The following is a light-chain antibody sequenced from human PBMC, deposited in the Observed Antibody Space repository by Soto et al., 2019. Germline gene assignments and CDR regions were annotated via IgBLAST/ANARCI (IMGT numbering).Light chain of an antibody. V-gene: IGLV2-14*01. CDR1: SSDVGGYNY. CDR3: RSYTSGSTLYV. CDR2: DVS. Sequence: QSALTQPASVSGSPGQSITISCTGTSSDVGGYNYVSWYQQHPGKAPKLVIYDVSNRPSGVSNRFSGSKTGNTASLTISGLQAEDEADYYCRSYTSGSTLYVFGTGTKLTVL. J-gene: IGLJ1*01.